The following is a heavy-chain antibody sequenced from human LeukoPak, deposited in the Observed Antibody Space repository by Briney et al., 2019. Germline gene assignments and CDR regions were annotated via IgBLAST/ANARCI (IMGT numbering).Heavy chain of an antibody. J-gene: IGHJ6*03. V-gene: IGHV3-53*01. D-gene: IGHD3-3*01. CDR3: AKDATIFGVVIYYYYMDV. Sequence: PGGSLRLSCAASGFTVSSNYMSWVRQAPGKGLEWVSVIYSGGSTYYADSVKGRFTISRDNSKNTLYLQMNSLRAEDTAVYYCAKDATIFGVVIYYYYMDVWGKGTTVTVSS. CDR1: GFTVSSNY. CDR2: IYSGGST.